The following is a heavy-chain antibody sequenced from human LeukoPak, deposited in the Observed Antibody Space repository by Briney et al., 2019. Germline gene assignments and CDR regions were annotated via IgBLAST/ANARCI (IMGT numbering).Heavy chain of an antibody. D-gene: IGHD3-22*01. CDR1: GGSISSYY. V-gene: IGHV4-4*07. CDR2: IYTSGST. Sequence: PSETLSLTCTVSGGSISSYYWSWIRQPAGEGLEWIGRIYTSGSTNYNPSLKSRVTMSVDTSKNQFSLKLSSVTAADTALYYCARGGYSSGYYYFDYWGQGTLVTVSS. J-gene: IGHJ4*02. CDR3: ARGGYSSGYYYFDY.